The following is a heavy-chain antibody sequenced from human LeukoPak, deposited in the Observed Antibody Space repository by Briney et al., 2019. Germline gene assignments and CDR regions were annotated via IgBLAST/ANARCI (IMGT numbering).Heavy chain of an antibody. CDR3: ARAYRTHQTFYSSHYFDY. CDR2: INHFGST. CDR1: GGSMSSSSYY. Sequence: PSETLSLTCTVSGGSMSSSSYYWGWIRQPPGKGLEWIGEINHFGSTNYNPSLKSRVTISGDTSKNQFSLKVNSVTAADTAVYYCARAYRTHQTFYSSHYFDYWAQGTLVTVSS. J-gene: IGHJ4*02. V-gene: IGHV4-39*07. D-gene: IGHD5-18*01.